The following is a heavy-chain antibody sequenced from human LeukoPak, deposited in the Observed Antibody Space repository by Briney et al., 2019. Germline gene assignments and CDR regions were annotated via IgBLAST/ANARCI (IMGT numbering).Heavy chain of an antibody. CDR2: INSSGST. D-gene: IGHD4-17*01. J-gene: IGHJ6*03. Sequence: SGTLSLTCAVYGGSFSGYYWSWIRQPPGKGLEWIGGINSSGSTQINPSLKSRVNISVDTSKNQFSLRLSSVTAADTAVYYCARVCGLRTPHHDYGDYGALGFYYYSYMDVCSKGTTVTISS. CDR3: ARVCGLRTPHHDYGDYGALGFYYYSYMDV. CDR1: GGSFSGYY. V-gene: IGHV4-34*01.